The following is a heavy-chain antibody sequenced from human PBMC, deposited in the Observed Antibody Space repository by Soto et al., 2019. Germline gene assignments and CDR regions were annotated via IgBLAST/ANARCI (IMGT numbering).Heavy chain of an antibody. CDR2: ITGTGGST. CDR1: GFTFSSYA. CDR3: ARESSPITVVRGVVDY. Sequence: EVQLLESGGGLVQPGGSLRLSCAASGFTFSSYAMNWIRQAPGKGLEWVSSITGTGGSTYNADSVKGRFTISRDNSKNPLYLQMSSLRAEDTAIYYCARESSPITVVRGVVDYWGQGTLVTVSP. V-gene: IGHV3-23*01. D-gene: IGHD3-10*01. J-gene: IGHJ4*02.